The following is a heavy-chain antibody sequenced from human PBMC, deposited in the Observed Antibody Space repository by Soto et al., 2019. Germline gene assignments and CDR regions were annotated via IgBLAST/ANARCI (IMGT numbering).Heavy chain of an antibody. V-gene: IGHV1-18*01. Sequence: QVQLVQSGAEVKKPGASVKVSCKASGYTFTSYGIIWVRQAPGQGLEWMGWISAYNGNTNYAQKLQGSVTMTPDTSTSTAYLELRILRSDDTAVYYCARDSLATSGVDYWGQGTLVTVSS. CDR3: ARDSLATSGVDY. CDR2: ISAYNGNT. D-gene: IGHD1-26*01. J-gene: IGHJ4*02. CDR1: GYTFTSYG.